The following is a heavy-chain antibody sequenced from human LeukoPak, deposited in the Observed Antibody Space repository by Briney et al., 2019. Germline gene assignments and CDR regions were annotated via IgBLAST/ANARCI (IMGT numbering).Heavy chain of an antibody. CDR2: IRYDGSNK. V-gene: IGHV3-30*02. J-gene: IGHJ4*02. Sequence: GGSLRLSCAASGFTFSSYGMHWVRQAPGKGLEWVAFIRYDGSNKYYADSVKGRFTISRDNSKNTLYLQMNSLRAEDTAVYYCARDRCESGGSCYTPYWGQGTLVTVSS. D-gene: IGHD2-15*01. CDR3: ARDRCESGGSCYTPY. CDR1: GFTFSSYG.